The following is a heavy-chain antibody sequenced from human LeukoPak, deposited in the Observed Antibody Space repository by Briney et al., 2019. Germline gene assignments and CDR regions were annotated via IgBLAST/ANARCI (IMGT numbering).Heavy chain of an antibody. CDR3: ARRHFGSGTYVDY. Sequence: ASVKISCKASGYTFTDYYMHWVRQAPGQGLEWVGWSNPNSGDTNYAQKFQGRVTMTTDTSMTTAYMELRRLRSDDTAVDYCARRHFGSGTYVDYWGQGTLVTVSS. J-gene: IGHJ4*02. V-gene: IGHV1-2*02. D-gene: IGHD3-10*01. CDR2: SNPNSGDT. CDR1: GYTFTDYY.